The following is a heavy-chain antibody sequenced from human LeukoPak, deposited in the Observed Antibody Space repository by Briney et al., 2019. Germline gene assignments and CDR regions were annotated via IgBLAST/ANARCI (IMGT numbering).Heavy chain of an antibody. CDR2: LNGNGDNT. CDR1: GFTFGDYV. J-gene: IGHJ6*04. V-gene: IGHV3-20*04. CDR3: AELGITMIGGV. Sequence: GGSLRLSCAASGFTFGDYVMNWVRQAPGKGLEWVSGLNGNGDNTGFADSVKGRFTISRDNAKNSLYLQMNSLRAEDTAVYYCAELGITMIGGVWGKGTTVTISS. D-gene: IGHD3-10*02.